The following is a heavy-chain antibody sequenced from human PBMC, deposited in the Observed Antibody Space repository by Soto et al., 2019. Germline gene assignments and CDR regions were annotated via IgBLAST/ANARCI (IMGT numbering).Heavy chain of an antibody. D-gene: IGHD1-26*01. V-gene: IGHV1-3*04. CDR3: ARNQPGAHIGWACVLHV. Sequence: QVRLVQSGAEVKKPGAAVKLSCRASGYTFTTYTILWLRQAPGQRPEWMAWINTGTGDTKYSENLQGIVSVTRDRSADTAYMEQRNLRYEDTAIYYCARNQPGAHIGWACVLHVWGQRTKVTVSS. CDR2: INTGTGDT. J-gene: IGHJ6*01. CDR1: GYTFTTYT.